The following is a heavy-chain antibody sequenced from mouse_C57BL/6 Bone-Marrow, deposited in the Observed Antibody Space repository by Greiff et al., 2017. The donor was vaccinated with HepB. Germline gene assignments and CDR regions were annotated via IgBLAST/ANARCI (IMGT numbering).Heavy chain of an antibody. J-gene: IGHJ2*01. CDR1: GYTFTSYG. V-gene: IGHV1-81*01. CDR3: ARGRDGYYFDY. CDR2: IYPRSGNT. Sequence: VQLVESGAELARPGASVKLSCKASGYTFTSYGISWVKQRTGQGLEWIGEIYPRSGNTYYNEKFKGKATLTADKSSSTAYMELRSLTSEDSAVYICARGRDGYYFDYWGQGTTLTVSS. D-gene: IGHD2-3*01.